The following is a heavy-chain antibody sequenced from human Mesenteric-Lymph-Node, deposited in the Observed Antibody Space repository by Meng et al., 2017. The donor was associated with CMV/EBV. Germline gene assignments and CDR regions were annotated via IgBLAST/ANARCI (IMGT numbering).Heavy chain of an antibody. CDR1: GYSISSGYY. CDR2: IYHSGST. CDR3: ARVGDFWGGYYVGNIDY. J-gene: IGHJ4*02. Sequence: GSLRLSCTVSGYSISSGYYWGWIRQPPGKGLEWIGSIYHSGSTYYNPSLKSRVTISVDTSKNQFSLKLSSVTAADTAVYYCARVGDFWGGYYVGNIDYWGQGALVTVSS. V-gene: IGHV4-38-2*02. D-gene: IGHD3-3*01.